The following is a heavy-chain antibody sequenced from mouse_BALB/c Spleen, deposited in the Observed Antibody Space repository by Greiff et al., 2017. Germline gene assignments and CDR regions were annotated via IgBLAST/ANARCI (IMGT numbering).Heavy chain of an antibody. Sequence: VQLQQSGPELVKPGASVRISCKASGYTFTSYYIHWVKQRPGQGLEWIGWIYPGNVNTKYNEKFKGKATLTADKSSSTAYVQLSSLTSEDSAVYFCSRYEGYAMDYWGQGTSVTVSS. J-gene: IGHJ4*01. CDR3: SRYEGYAMDY. D-gene: IGHD2-3*01. CDR2: IYPGNVNT. V-gene: IGHV1S56*01. CDR1: GYTFTSYY.